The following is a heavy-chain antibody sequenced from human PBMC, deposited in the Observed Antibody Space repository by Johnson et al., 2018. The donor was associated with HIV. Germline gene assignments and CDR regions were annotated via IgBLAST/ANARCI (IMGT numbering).Heavy chain of an antibody. CDR2: IYSGGST. CDR3: ARSGGDPNAFDI. D-gene: IGHD1-26*01. J-gene: IGHJ3*02. V-gene: IGHV3-66*01. Sequence: MLLVESGGGVVQPGRSLRLSCAASGFTVSSNYMSWVRQAPGKGLEWVSVIYSGGSTYYADSVKGRFTISRDNSKNTVYLQMNRLRVEDTAVYYCARSGGDPNAFDIWGQGAMVTVSS. CDR1: GFTVSSNY.